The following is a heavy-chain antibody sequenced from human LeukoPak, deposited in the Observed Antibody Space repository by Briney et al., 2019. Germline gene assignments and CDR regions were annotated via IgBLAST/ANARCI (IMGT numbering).Heavy chain of an antibody. D-gene: IGHD5-18*01. J-gene: IGHJ6*02. Sequence: ASVKVSCKASGYTFTSYYMHWVRQAPGQGLEWMGIINPSGGSTSYAQKFQGRVTMTRDTSTSTVYMELSSLRSEDTAVYYCARETKIQLWLRHYYYGMDVWGQGTTVTVSS. V-gene: IGHV1-46*01. CDR1: GYTFTSYY. CDR2: INPSGGST. CDR3: ARETKIQLWLRHYYYGMDV.